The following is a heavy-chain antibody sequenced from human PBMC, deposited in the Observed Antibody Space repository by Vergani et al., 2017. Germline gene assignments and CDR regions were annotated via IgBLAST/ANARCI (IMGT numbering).Heavy chain of an antibody. CDR3: AKHFRGWGIDY. D-gene: IGHD3-16*01. J-gene: IGHJ4*02. CDR2: IQFDGSNQ. Sequence: QVQLVESGGGVVQRGGSLRLSGETSGLTWSNYDMQGIRKGPGKGLEFVAFIQFDGSNQYYADAVKGRFTLSRDFSKNTLYLQMNSLRTDDTATYYCAKHFRGWGIDYWGQGTQVIVSS. CDR1: GLTWSNYD. V-gene: IGHV3-30*02.